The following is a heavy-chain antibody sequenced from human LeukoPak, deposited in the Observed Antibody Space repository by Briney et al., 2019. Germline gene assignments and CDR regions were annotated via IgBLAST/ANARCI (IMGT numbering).Heavy chain of an antibody. V-gene: IGHV4-30-4*01. CDR2: IYYSGST. CDR3: ARDHIHYGMDV. Sequence: SETLSLTCTVSGGSISSGDYYLSWIRQPPGKGLEWIGYIYYSGSTYYNPSLKSRVTISVDTSKNQFSLKLSSVTAADTAVYYCARDHIHYGMDVWGQGTTVTVSS. J-gene: IGHJ6*02. CDR1: GGSISSGDYY. D-gene: IGHD2-21*01.